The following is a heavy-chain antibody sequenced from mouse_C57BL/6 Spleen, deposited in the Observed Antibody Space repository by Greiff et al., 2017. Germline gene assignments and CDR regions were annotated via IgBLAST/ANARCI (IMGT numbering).Heavy chain of an antibody. Sequence: QVQLQQPGAELVRPGTSVKLSCKASGYTFTSYWMHWVQQRPGQGLEWIGVIDPSDSYTNYNQKFTGKATLTVDTSSSTAYMQLSSLTSEDSAVYYCAAYYGSTDWYFDVWGTGTTVTVSS. CDR2: IDPSDSYT. J-gene: IGHJ1*03. CDR1: GYTFTSYW. CDR3: AAYYGSTDWYFDV. D-gene: IGHD1-1*01. V-gene: IGHV1-59*01.